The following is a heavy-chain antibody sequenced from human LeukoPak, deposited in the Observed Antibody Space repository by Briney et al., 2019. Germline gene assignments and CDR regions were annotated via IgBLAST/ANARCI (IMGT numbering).Heavy chain of an antibody. CDR2: INHCGST. V-gene: IGHV4-34*01. D-gene: IGHD1-26*01. CDR3: ARQTLVGATFYFDY. J-gene: IGHJ4*02. Sequence: PSETLSLTCAVYGGSFSGYYWSWIRQPPGKGLEWIGEINHCGSTNYNPSLKSRVTISVDTSKNQFSLKLSSVTAADTALYYCARQTLVGATFYFDYWGQGTLVTVSS. CDR1: GGSFSGYY.